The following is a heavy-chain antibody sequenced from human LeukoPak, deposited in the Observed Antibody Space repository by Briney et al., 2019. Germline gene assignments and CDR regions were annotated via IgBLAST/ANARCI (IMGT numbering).Heavy chain of an antibody. V-gene: IGHV3-30*02. D-gene: IGHD3-10*01. Sequence: GGSLRLSCAASGFTFNSYGMHWVRQAPGKGLEWVAFIRYDGSDKYYADSVKGRFTISRDNSKNTLYLQMNSLRAEDTAVYYCAKGGVSYSPPFDYWGQGTLVTVSS. CDR1: GFTFNSYG. J-gene: IGHJ4*02. CDR2: IRYDGSDK. CDR3: AKGGVSYSPPFDY.